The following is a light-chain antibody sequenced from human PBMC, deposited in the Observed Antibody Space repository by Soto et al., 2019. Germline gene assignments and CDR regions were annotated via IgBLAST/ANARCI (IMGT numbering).Light chain of an antibody. CDR3: QQYHNWPIT. CDR1: QSVSSN. CDR2: DAS. V-gene: IGKV3-15*01. Sequence: EIEMTQSPATLSVSPGESATLSCRASQSVSSNLAWHQQKPGQAPRILMYDASTRATGISARFSGSGSGTEFALTISSLQSEDFAVYYCQQYHNWPITFGQGTRLEIK. J-gene: IGKJ5*01.